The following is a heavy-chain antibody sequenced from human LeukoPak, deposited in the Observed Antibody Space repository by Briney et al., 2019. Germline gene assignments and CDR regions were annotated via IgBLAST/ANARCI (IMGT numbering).Heavy chain of an antibody. J-gene: IGHJ4*02. CDR3: ARVFHRQGGVFHY. Sequence: ASVKVSCKEGGGTFRRYEMRGVRQAGGEGVEGMGRRIPMFGTANYAQKLQGGERNTTDEGRSTVYMEQSSLRSEDTAVYYCARVFHRQGGVFHYWGQGTLVTVSS. V-gene: IGHV1-69*05. CDR2: RIPMFGTA. CDR1: GGTFRRYE. D-gene: IGHD1-26*01.